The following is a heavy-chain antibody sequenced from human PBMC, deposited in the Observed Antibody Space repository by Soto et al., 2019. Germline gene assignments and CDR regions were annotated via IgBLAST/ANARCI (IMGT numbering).Heavy chain of an antibody. CDR1: GFTFSSYA. CDR3: ARYSSSWPAEYFQH. D-gene: IGHD6-13*01. J-gene: IGHJ1*01. CDR2: ISGSGGST. Sequence: GGSLRLSCAASGFTFSSYAMSWVRQAPGKGLEWVSAISGSGGSTYYADSVKGRFTISRDNSKNTLYLQMNSLRAEDTAVYYCARYSSSWPAEYFQHWGQGTLVTVSS. V-gene: IGHV3-23*01.